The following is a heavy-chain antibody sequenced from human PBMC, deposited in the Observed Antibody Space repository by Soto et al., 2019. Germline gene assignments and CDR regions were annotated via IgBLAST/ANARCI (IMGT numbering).Heavy chain of an antibody. CDR2: MNPNSGNT. Sequence: QVQLVQSGAEVKKPGASVKVSCKASGYTFTSYDINWVRQATGQGLEWMGWMNPNSGNTGYAQKFQGRVTMTRNTYISTAYMELSSLRSEDTAVYYCARGYDVGGILEWLSGYYYMDVWGKGTTVTISS. CDR3: ARGYDVGGILEWLSGYYYMDV. CDR1: GYTFTSYD. D-gene: IGHD3-3*01. V-gene: IGHV1-8*01. J-gene: IGHJ6*03.